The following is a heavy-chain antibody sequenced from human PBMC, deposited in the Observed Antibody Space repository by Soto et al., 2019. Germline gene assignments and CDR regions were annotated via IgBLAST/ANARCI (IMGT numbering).Heavy chain of an antibody. CDR3: ARLRIVRWFDP. J-gene: IGHJ5*02. CDR2: IYYTGST. V-gene: IGHV4-59*08. D-gene: IGHD3-16*02. Sequence: SETLSLTCTVSGGSISNYYVSWIRQPPGKGLEWIGYIYYTGSTNYNPSLKSRVTISVDASKNQFSLKLSSVTAADTAVYYCARLRIVRWFDPWGQGTLVTVSS. CDR1: GGSISNYY.